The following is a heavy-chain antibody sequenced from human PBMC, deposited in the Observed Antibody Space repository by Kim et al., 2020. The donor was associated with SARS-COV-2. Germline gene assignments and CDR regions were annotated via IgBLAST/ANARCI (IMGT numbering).Heavy chain of an antibody. CDR3: ARSRWGDYAGFDY. J-gene: IGHJ4*02. Sequence: GGSLRLSCAASGFTFSSYAMNWVRQAPGRGLEWVSAISDSGGSTYYADSVKGRFTISRDNSKNTLYLLLNSLRAEDTAVYYCARSRWGDYAGFDYWGQGTLVTVSS. D-gene: IGHD4-17*01. V-gene: IGHV3-23*01. CDR1: GFTFSSYA. CDR2: ISDSGGST.